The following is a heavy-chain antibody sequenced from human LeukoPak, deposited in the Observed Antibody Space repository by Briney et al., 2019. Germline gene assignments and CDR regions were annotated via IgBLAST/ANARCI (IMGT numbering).Heavy chain of an antibody. Sequence: GESLQISCKCSGYTFITYWIGWVLQMPGKGLEGMGTIYPGDSDTRYSPSFQGQVTISADKSISTAYLQWRSLKASDTAMYYCARGLGYCSGGSCPLDYWGQGTLVTVSS. CDR2: IYPGDSDT. D-gene: IGHD2-15*01. J-gene: IGHJ4*02. CDR1: GYTFITYW. CDR3: ARGLGYCSGGSCPLDY. V-gene: IGHV5-51*01.